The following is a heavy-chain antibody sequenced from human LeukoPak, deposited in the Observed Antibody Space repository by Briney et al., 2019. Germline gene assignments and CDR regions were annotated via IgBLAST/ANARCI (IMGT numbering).Heavy chain of an antibody. CDR3: ARSRQASGLFNS. V-gene: IGHV4-30-2*01. Sequence: PSETLSLTCTVSGGAITSGGYSWNWIRQPPGKGLEWIGCIYDRGPAYYNPSLKSRFTISVDRPKNQFFLNVTSLTAADTAVYYCARSRQASGLFNSWGQGTLVVVSS. CDR1: GGAITSGGYS. J-gene: IGHJ5*01. CDR2: IYDRGPA. D-gene: IGHD3-10*01.